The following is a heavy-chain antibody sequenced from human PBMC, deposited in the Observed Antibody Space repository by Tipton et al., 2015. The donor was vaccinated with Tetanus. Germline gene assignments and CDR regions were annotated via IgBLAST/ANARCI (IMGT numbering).Heavy chain of an antibody. CDR2: IGDTEFVT. J-gene: IGHJ4*02. CDR3: ARGRERCRGTNCHRATDY. CDR1: GFTFSSYA. D-gene: IGHD2-2*01. Sequence: VQLVQSGGGLVQPGGSLRLSCAASGFTFSSYAMGWVRQAPGKGLEWVSAIGDTEFVTYYADSLKGRFTISRDNSKNTLSLQMISLRAEDTAIYYCARGRERCRGTNCHRATDYWGQGTLVTVSS. V-gene: IGHV3-23*04.